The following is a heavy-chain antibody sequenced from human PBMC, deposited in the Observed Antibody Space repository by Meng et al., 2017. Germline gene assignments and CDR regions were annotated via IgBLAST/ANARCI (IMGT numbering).Heavy chain of an antibody. CDR1: GFTFSSYA. CDR2: ISDSGGST. D-gene: IGHD5-18*01. J-gene: IGHJ4*02. V-gene: IGHV3-23*01. Sequence: GESLQISCAASGFTFSSYAMSWVRQAPGKGLEWVSAISDSGGSTYSADSVKGRFTISRDNSKNTLYLQMNCLRAEDTAVYYCAKEDTAMVPAGYWGQGTLVTVSS. CDR3: AKEDTAMVPAGY.